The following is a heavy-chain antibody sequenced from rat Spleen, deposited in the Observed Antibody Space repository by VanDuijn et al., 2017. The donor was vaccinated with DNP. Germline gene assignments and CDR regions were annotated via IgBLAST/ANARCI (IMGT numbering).Heavy chain of an antibody. CDR1: GYSITSSF. J-gene: IGHJ2*01. Sequence: EVQLQESGPGLVKPSQSLSLTCSVTGYSITSSFRWSWVRKFPGNKMEWIGHISYSGATSYIPSLKSRFSITRDSPKNQFFLQLNSVTAEDTATYYCARGGPYYFDFWGQGVMVTVSS. V-gene: IGHV3-1*01. CDR3: ARGGPYYFDF. D-gene: IGHD4-3*01. CDR2: ISYSGAT.